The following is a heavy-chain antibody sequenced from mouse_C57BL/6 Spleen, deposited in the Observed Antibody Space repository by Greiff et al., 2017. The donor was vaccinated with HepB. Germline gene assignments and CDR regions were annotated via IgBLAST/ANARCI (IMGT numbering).Heavy chain of an antibody. CDR2: IWSDGST. Sequence: VKLVESGPGLVAPSQSLSITCTVSGFSLTSYGVHWVRQPPGKGLEWLVVIWSDGSTTYNSALKSRLSISKDNSKSQVFLKMNSLQTDDTAMYYCARHEDYSNYDWFAYWGQGTLVTVSA. CDR1: GFSLTSYG. V-gene: IGHV2-6-1*01. D-gene: IGHD2-5*01. J-gene: IGHJ3*01. CDR3: ARHEDYSNYDWFAY.